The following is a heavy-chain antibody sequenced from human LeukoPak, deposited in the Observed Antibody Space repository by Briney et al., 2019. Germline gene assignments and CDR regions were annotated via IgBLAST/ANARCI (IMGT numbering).Heavy chain of an antibody. V-gene: IGHV3-23*01. Sequence: GGSLRLSCAASGFTFSNYAMSWVRQALGKGLEWVSVISGSGGSIYYADFAKGRFTISRDNSKNTLYLQMNDLRAEDTATYYSAKGYSSKAVSAHVDFWGQGALVTVSS. CDR3: AKGYSSKAVSAHVDF. CDR2: ISGSGGSI. CDR1: GFTFSNYA. D-gene: IGHD2-2*01. J-gene: IGHJ4*02.